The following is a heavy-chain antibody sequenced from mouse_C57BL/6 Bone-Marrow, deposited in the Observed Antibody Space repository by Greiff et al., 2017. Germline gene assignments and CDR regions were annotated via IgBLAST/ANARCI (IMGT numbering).Heavy chain of an antibody. V-gene: IGHV10-3*01. J-gene: IGHJ2*01. CDR2: IRSKSSNYAT. D-gene: IGHD1-1*01. CDR1: GFTFNTYA. Sequence: DVQLVESGGGLVQPKGSLKLSCAASGFTFNTYAMHWVRQAPGKGLEWVARIRSKSSNYATYYADSVKDRFTISRDDSQSMLYLQMNNLKTEDTAMYYCVRGPLYYYGSPYFDYWGQGTTLTVS. CDR3: VRGPLYYYGSPYFDY.